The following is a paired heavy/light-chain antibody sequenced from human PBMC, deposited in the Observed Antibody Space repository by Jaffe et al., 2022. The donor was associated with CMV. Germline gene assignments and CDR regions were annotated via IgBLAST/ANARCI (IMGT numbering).Heavy chain of an antibody. D-gene: IGHD5-18*01. J-gene: IGHJ5*02. V-gene: IGHV4-39*01. Sequence: QLQLQESGPGLVKPSETLSLTCTVSGGSLRSSTNSWEWIRQSPGKGLEWIGSISYTGYTDYNPSLQSRVTISVDTFKTQFYLKLKSVTAADAAVYFCARHFSPPSSYDYANNWLDPWGPGTLVTVSS. CDR3: ARHFSPPSSYDYANNWLDP. CDR1: GGSLRSSTNS. CDR2: ISYTGYT.
Light chain of an antibody. Sequence: DIQMTQSPSSLSASIGDRVIITCRASQSIRTFLNWYQQKPGKAPKLLIKAASTLLGGVPSRFSGSGSGTDFTLTISSLQVEDFASYFCQQSYSAPYTFGLGTKLEIK. CDR3: QQSYSAPYT. CDR1: QSIRTF. J-gene: IGKJ2*01. V-gene: IGKV1-39*01. CDR2: AAS.